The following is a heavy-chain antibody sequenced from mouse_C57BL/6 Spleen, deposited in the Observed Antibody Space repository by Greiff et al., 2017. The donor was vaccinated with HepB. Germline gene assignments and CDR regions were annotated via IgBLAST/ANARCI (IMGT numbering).Heavy chain of an antibody. CDR1: GFTFSSYA. D-gene: IGHD2-3*01. Sequence: EVQLVESGEGLVKPGGSLKLSCAASGFTFSSYAMSWVRQTPEKRLEWVAYISSGGDYIYYADTVKGRFTISRDNARNTLYLQMGSLKSEDTAMYYCTRADGYYEWFAYWGQGTLVTVSA. J-gene: IGHJ3*01. CDR3: TRADGYYEWFAY. CDR2: ISSGGDYI. V-gene: IGHV5-9-1*02.